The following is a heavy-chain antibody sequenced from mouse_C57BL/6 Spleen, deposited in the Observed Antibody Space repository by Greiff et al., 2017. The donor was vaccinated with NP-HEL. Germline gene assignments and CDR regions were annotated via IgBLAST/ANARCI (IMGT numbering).Heavy chain of an antibody. CDR2: IHPNSGST. CDR3: ARSGNYAAMDY. J-gene: IGHJ4*01. D-gene: IGHD3-1*01. Sequence: QVHVKQPGAELVKPGASVKLSCKASGYTFTSYWMHWVKQRPGQGLEWIGMIHPNSGSTNYNEKFKSKATLTVDKSSSTAYMQLSSLTSEDSAVYYCARSGNYAAMDYWGQGTSVTVSS. V-gene: IGHV1-64*01. CDR1: GYTFTSYW.